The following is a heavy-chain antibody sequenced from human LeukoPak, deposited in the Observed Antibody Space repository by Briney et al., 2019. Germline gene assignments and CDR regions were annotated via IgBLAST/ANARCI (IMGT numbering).Heavy chain of an antibody. V-gene: IGHV3-23*01. D-gene: IGHD3-16*01. CDR2: ISGDGGDT. CDR1: GFTFNSDA. J-gene: IGHJ4*02. CDR3: AKSSFDFDC. Sequence: GGSLRLSCAASGFTFNSDAMSWVRQAPGKGLEWVSGISGDGGDTYYADSVKGRSTISRDNSKKTLYLEMNSLRAEDTAVYYCAKSSFDFDCWGQGTLVTVSS.